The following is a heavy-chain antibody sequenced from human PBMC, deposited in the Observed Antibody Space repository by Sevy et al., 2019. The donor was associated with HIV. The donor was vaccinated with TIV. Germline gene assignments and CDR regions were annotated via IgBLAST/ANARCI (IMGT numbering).Heavy chain of an antibody. Sequence: GGALRLSCAASTFTFGHYAMHWVRQAPGKGLQGVAGISYEGSNEYYTDSVKGRFTISRDNSKNTLNLEMNNLRVEDTALYYCARDWGTPPTAILYYFDFWGQGIPVTVSS. J-gene: IGHJ4*02. CDR1: TFTFGHYA. V-gene: IGHV3-30*04. CDR2: ISYEGSNE. CDR3: ARDWGTPPTAILYYFDF. D-gene: IGHD3-16*01.